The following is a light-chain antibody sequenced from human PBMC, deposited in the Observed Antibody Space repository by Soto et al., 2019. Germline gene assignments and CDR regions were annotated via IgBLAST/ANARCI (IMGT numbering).Light chain of an antibody. J-gene: IGKJ5*01. CDR1: QGISSY. CDR3: QQYNNYPIT. V-gene: IGKV1-9*01. Sequence: IQLTQSPSSLSASVGDRVTITCRASQGISSYLAWYQQKPGKAPKLLIYAASTLQSGVPSRFSGSGSGTDFTLTISSLQPDDFATYYCQQYNNYPITFGRGTRLEIK. CDR2: AAS.